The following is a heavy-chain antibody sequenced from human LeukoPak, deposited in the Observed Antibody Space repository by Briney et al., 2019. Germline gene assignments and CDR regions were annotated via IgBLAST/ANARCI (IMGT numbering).Heavy chain of an antibody. Sequence: GGSLRLSCAASGFTVSSNYMSWVRQAPGKGLECVSLIYEGSSTYYADSVKGRFTISRDNSKNKIFLQLTSLRVEDTAVYYCASKGQYCGTPTCKDYWGQGTLVTVSS. CDR3: ASKGQYCGTPTCKDY. CDR2: IYEGSST. J-gene: IGHJ4*02. V-gene: IGHV3-53*01. CDR1: GFTVSSNY. D-gene: IGHD2-21*01.